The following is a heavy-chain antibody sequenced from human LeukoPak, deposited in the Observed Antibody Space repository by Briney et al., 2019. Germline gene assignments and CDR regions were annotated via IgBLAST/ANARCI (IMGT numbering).Heavy chain of an antibody. V-gene: IGHV3-48*01. CDR1: GFTFSSYS. CDR2: ISSSGSTI. D-gene: IGHD4-17*01. Sequence: GGSLRLSCAASGFTFSSYSMNWVRQAPGKGLEWVSFISSSGSTIYYADSVKGRFTISRDNSKNTLYLQMNSLRAEDTAVYYCARVDYGDYGFDYWGQGTLVTVSS. J-gene: IGHJ4*02. CDR3: ARVDYGDYGFDY.